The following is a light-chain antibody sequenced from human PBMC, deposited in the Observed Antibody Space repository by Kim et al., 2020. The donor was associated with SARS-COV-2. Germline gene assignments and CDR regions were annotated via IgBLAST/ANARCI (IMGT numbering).Light chain of an antibody. J-gene: IGKJ4*01. CDR3: QQYGTSPFLT. CDR2: GSS. CDR1: QSVSASY. Sequence: PGDRAALSCRARQSVSASYLAWYQHRPGQSPRLRVYGSSIRAAGIQDRFTGSGSGTDFTLTIRRLEPEDFAVYYCQQYGTSPFLTFGGGTKLDIK. V-gene: IGKV3-20*01.